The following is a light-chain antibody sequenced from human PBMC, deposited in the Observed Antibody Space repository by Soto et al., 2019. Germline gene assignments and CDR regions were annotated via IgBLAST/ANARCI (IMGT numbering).Light chain of an antibody. CDR2: DVS. Sequence: QSALTQPASESGSPGQSITISCTGTSSDVGGYNFVSWYQHHPGKAPKLIIYDVSDRPAGVSNRFSGSKSGNTASLTISGLQAEDEADYYCKSFTSSTIYVFGTGTKLTVL. J-gene: IGLJ1*01. CDR1: SSDVGGYNF. V-gene: IGLV2-14*03. CDR3: KSFTSSTIYV.